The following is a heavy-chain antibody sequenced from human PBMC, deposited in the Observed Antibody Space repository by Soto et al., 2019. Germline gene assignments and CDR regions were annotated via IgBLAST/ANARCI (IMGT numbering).Heavy chain of an antibody. J-gene: IGHJ4*02. CDR2: IWYDGSNK. CDR1: GFTFSSYG. CDR3: ARGFAMYYYDSSGYYSYIDY. V-gene: IGHV3-33*01. D-gene: IGHD3-22*01. Sequence: GGSLRLSCAASGFTFSSYGMHWVRQAPGKGLEWVAVIWYDGSNKYYADSVKGRFTISRDNSKNTLYLQMNSLRAEDTAVYYCARGFAMYYYDSSGYYSYIDYWGQGTLVTVSS.